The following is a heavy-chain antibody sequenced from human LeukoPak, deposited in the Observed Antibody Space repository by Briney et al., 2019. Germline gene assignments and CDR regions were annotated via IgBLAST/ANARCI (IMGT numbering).Heavy chain of an antibody. Sequence: PGRTLRLSRAASGCTLSSYGMHWVRQAPGKGLEWVAVIWYDGSNKYYADSVKGRFTISRDNSKNTLYLQMNSLRAEDTAVYYCAKDSPDYYYGMDVWGQGTTVTVSS. J-gene: IGHJ6*02. V-gene: IGHV3-33*06. CDR2: IWYDGSNK. CDR3: AKDSPDYYYGMDV. CDR1: GCTLSSYG.